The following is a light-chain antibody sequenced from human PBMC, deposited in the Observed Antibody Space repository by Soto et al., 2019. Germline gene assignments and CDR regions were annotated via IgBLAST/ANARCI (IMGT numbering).Light chain of an antibody. Sequence: EVVMTQSPATLSVSPGERATLSCRASQSVGSYLAWYQQKPGQAPSLLIYGASARATAVPDRFSGSGSGTVFTVIISTLQAHDFAAYYCEQYNHWPLTFGQGTKVVIQ. CDR3: EQYNHWPLT. CDR2: GAS. J-gene: IGKJ1*01. CDR1: QSVGSY. V-gene: IGKV3-15*01.